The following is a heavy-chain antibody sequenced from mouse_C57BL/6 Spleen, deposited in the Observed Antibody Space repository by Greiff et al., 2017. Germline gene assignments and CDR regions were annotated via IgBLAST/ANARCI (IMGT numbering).Heavy chain of an antibody. CDR3: ARGEPPDYDIDG. CDR1: GYTFTGYY. J-gene: IGHJ4*01. CDR2: IYPGSGNT. Sequence: QVQLQQSGAELVRPGASVKLSCKASGYTFTGYYITWVKQRPGQGLEWIARIYPGSGNTYYNEKFKGKATLTVDKSSSTAYMQLSSLTSDDSSVYFGARGEPPDYDIDGWGQGTTVTVST. V-gene: IGHV1-76*01.